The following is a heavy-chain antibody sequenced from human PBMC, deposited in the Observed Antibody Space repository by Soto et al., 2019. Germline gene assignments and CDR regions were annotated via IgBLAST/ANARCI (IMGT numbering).Heavy chain of an antibody. CDR2: ISYDGNNK. J-gene: IGHJ4*02. CDR1: VLTFSRYT. V-gene: IGHV3-30-3*01. CDR3: ARFRSERPFDY. Sequence: GGSLRLSCSASVLTFSRYTMHWVRQAPGKGLEWVAVISYDGNNKYYADSVKGRSTISRDNSKNTLSLQMNSLRPEDTAVYYCARFRSERPFDYWGQGTLVTVSS.